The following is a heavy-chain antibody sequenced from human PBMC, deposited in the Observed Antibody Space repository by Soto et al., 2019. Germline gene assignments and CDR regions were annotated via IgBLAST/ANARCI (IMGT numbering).Heavy chain of an antibody. CDR1: GFTFSSYA. D-gene: IGHD3-22*01. Sequence: PGGSLRLSCAASGFTFSSYAMSWVRQAPGKGLEWVSAISGSGGGNTYYADSVKGRFTISRDNSKNTLYLQMNSLRAEDTAVYYCANHGITLVGVIITTVYDGFDVWGQGTMVTVSS. V-gene: IGHV3-23*01. CDR3: ANHGITLVGVIITTVYDGFDV. J-gene: IGHJ3*01. CDR2: ISGSGGGNT.